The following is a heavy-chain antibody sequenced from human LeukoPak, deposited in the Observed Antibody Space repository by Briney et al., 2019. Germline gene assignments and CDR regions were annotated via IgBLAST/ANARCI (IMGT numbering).Heavy chain of an antibody. CDR1: GGSISSGGYY. CDR2: IYYSGST. CDR3: ARGTRTGEDD. J-gene: IGHJ4*02. Sequence: SQTLSLNCTVSGGSISSGGYYWSWIRQHPGKGLEWIGYIYYSGSTYYDPSLKSRVTISVDTSKNQFSLKLSSVAAADTAVYYCARGTRTGEDDWGQGTLVTVSS. D-gene: IGHD7-27*01. V-gene: IGHV4-31*03.